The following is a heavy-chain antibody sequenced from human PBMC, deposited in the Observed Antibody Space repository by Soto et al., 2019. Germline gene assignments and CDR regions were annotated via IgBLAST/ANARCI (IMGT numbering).Heavy chain of an antibody. V-gene: IGHV4-39*01. J-gene: IGHJ4*02. CDR2: IYYSGST. D-gene: IGHD6-19*01. CDR3: ARHSGWYSYYFDY. CDR1: GGSISSSSYY. Sequence: SETLSLTCTVSGGSISSSSYYWGWIRQPPGKGLEWIGSIYYSGSTYYNTSLKSQVTISVDTSKNQFSLKLSSVTAAYTVVYYCARHSGWYSYYFDYWGQGTLVTVSS.